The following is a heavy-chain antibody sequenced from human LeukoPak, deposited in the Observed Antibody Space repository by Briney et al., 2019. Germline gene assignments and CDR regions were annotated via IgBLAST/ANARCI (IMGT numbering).Heavy chain of an antibody. CDR1: GFTFSSYS. J-gene: IGHJ6*03. V-gene: IGHV3-21*01. CDR2: ISSSSSYI. D-gene: IGHD6-13*01. Sequence: GGSLRLSCAASGFTFSSYSMNWVRQAPGKGLEWVSSISSSSSYIYYADSVKGRFTISRDNAKNSLYLQMNSLRAEDTAVYYCASERSSSSLYYYYYMDVWGKGTTVTVSS. CDR3: ASERSSSSLYYYYYMDV.